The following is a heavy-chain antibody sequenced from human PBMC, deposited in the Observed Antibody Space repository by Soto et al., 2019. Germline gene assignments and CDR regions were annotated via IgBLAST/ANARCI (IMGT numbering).Heavy chain of an antibody. CDR3: VQAYFDILTGYFGDY. J-gene: IGHJ4*02. Sequence: VQLLESGGGLVQPGGSLRLSCAASGFTFSNYAMSWVRQAPGKGLEWVSGMSNSGSRTYYADSVKGRFIISRDNSKNTLYLQMNSLRPEDTAVYYCVQAYFDILTGYFGDYWGQGPLVSVPS. D-gene: IGHD3-9*01. CDR1: GFTFSNYA. CDR2: MSNSGSRT. V-gene: IGHV3-23*01.